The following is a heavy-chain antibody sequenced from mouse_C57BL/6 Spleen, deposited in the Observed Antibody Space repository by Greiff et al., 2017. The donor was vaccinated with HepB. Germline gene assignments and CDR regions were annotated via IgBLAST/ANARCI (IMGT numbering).Heavy chain of an antibody. Sequence: QVQLKQSGAELVKPGASVKISCKASGYAFSSYWMNWVKQRPGKGLEWIGQIYPGDGDTNYNAKFKGKATLTADKSSSTAYMQLSSLTSEDSAVYFCARRDYGSSSWFAYWGQGTLVTVSA. CDR1: GYAFSSYW. CDR3: ARRDYGSSSWFAY. V-gene: IGHV1-80*01. J-gene: IGHJ3*01. D-gene: IGHD1-1*01. CDR2: IYPGDGDT.